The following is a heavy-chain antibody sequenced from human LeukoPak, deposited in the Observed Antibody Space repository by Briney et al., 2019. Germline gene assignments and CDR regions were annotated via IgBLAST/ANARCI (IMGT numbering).Heavy chain of an antibody. CDR2: ISYSGTP. Sequence: ASETLSLTCTVSGASISSSDYYYWDWIRQPPGKGLEWIGSISYSGTPYYNPSLKSRVTLSVDTSKNQSSLKLNSVTAVDTAVYYCARRGYYDSNGQYFFDYWGQGTLVTVSS. V-gene: IGHV4-39*01. CDR1: GASISSSDYY. J-gene: IGHJ4*02. CDR3: ARRGYYDSNGQYFFDY. D-gene: IGHD3-22*01.